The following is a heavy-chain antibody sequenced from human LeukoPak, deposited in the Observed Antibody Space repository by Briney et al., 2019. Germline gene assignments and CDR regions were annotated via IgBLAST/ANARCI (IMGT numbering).Heavy chain of an antibody. Sequence: PGGSLRLSCAASGFTFSSYGMHWVRQAPGKGLEWVAFIRYDGSNKYYADSVKGRFTISRDNSKNTLYLQMNSLRAEDTAVYYCAKDLGAVAGHRNTLDDYWGQGTLVTVSS. CDR2: IRYDGSNK. D-gene: IGHD6-19*01. V-gene: IGHV3-30*02. CDR3: AKDLGAVAGHRNTLDDY. J-gene: IGHJ4*02. CDR1: GFTFSSYG.